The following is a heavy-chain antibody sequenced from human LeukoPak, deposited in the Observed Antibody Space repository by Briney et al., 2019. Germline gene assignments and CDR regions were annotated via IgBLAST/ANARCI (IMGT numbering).Heavy chain of an antibody. CDR1: GGTFSSYA. V-gene: IGHV1-69*04. CDR3: ARDRYNWNDDPNWFDP. Sequence: SVKVSCKASGGTFSSYAISWVRQAPGQGLEWMGRIIPIFGIANYAQMFQGRVTITADKSTSTAYMELSSLRSEDTAVYYCARDRYNWNDDPNWFDPWGQGTLVTVSS. D-gene: IGHD1-20*01. CDR2: IIPIFGIA. J-gene: IGHJ5*02.